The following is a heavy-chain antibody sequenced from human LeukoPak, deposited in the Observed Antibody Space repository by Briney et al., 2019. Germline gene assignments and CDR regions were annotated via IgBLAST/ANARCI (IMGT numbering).Heavy chain of an antibody. Sequence: KPGGSLRLSCAASGFTFSSYSMNWVRQAPGKGLEWVSSISSSSSYIYYADSVKGRFTISRDNAKNSLYLQMNSLRAEDTAVYYCARDHYGDHDVNDYWGQGTLVTVSS. CDR3: ARDHYGDHDVNDY. CDR1: GFTFSSYS. V-gene: IGHV3-21*01. J-gene: IGHJ4*02. D-gene: IGHD4-17*01. CDR2: ISSSSSYI.